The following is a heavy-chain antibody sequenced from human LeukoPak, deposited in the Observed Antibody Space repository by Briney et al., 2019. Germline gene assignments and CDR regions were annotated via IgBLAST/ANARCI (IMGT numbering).Heavy chain of an antibody. Sequence: GASVKVSCKASGYIFTNYGINWVRQATGQGLEWMGWMNPNSGNTGYAQKFQGRVTMTRNTSISTAYMELSSLRSEDTAVYYCARARSYRYCSGGSCYSKYNWFDPWGQGTLVTVSS. V-gene: IGHV1-8*01. CDR1: GYIFTNYG. CDR3: ARARSYRYCSGGSCYSKYNWFDP. J-gene: IGHJ5*02. CDR2: MNPNSGNT. D-gene: IGHD2-15*01.